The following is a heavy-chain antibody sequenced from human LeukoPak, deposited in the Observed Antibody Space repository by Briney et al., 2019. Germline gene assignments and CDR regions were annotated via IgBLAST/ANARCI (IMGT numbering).Heavy chain of an antibody. Sequence: PSETLSLTCTVSGGTISSSSYYWGWIRQPPGKGLEWIGSIYYNGSTYYNPSLKSRVTISVDTSKNQFSLKLSSVTAADTAVYYCARDGAASFDYWGQGTLVTVSS. CDR1: GGTISSSSYY. V-gene: IGHV4-39*07. CDR3: ARDGAASFDY. CDR2: IYYNGST. D-gene: IGHD2-15*01. J-gene: IGHJ4*02.